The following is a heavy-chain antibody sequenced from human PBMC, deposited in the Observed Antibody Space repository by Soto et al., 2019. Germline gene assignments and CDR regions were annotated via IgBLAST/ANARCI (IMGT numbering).Heavy chain of an antibody. CDR3: TRHDSNYDFWSGSPPRYGMDV. V-gene: IGHV4-59*01. CDR2: MYYSGST. CDR1: GGSISSDY. Sequence: SETLSLTCTGSGGSISSDYWSWIRQPPGKGLEWIGHMYYSGSTKYNPSLKSRVTISIDTSRNHFSLKLTSVTAADTAVYYCTRHDSNYDFWSGSPPRYGMDVWGQGTTVTVSS. D-gene: IGHD3-3*01. J-gene: IGHJ6*02.